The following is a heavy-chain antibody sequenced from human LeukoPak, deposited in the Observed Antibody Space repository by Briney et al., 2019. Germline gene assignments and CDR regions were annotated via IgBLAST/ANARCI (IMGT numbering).Heavy chain of an antibody. J-gene: IGHJ4*02. D-gene: IGHD5-12*01. Sequence: SGGSLRLSCAASGFTFRTYAMSWVRQAPGKGLEWVSAVRGSGSDTYYAESVKGRFTISRDNSKNTLYLQMNSLRAEDTAIYYCAKTSRVNSAYDSPFDYWGQGTLVTVSS. CDR1: GFTFRTYA. CDR3: AKTSRVNSAYDSPFDY. V-gene: IGHV3-23*01. CDR2: VRGSGSDT.